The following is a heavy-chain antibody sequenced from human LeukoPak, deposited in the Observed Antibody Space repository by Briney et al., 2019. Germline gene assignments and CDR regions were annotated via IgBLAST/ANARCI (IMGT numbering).Heavy chain of an antibody. V-gene: IGHV4-34*01. CDR2: INHSGST. D-gene: IGHD1-26*01. CDR1: GGSFSGYY. Sequence: SETLSLTCAVYGGSFSGYYWSWNRQPPGKGLEWIGEINHSGSTNYNPSLKSRVTISVDTSKNQFSLKLSSVTAADTAVYYCARVGVGAIDYWGQGTLVTVSS. J-gene: IGHJ4*02. CDR3: ARVGVGAIDY.